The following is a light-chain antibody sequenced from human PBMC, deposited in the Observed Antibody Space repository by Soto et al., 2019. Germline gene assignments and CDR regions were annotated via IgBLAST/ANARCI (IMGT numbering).Light chain of an antibody. J-gene: IGLJ3*02. V-gene: IGLV1-44*01. CDR1: SSNIGSHV. CDR2: NNN. Sequence: QSVLTQPPSASGTPGQRVTISCSGSSSNIGSHVVYWYQQLAGTAPKLLMYNNNQRPSGVPDRFSGSKSGTSASLAISGPQSEDEADYYCAVWGDSLEGWVFGGGTKLTVL. CDR3: AVWGDSLEGWV.